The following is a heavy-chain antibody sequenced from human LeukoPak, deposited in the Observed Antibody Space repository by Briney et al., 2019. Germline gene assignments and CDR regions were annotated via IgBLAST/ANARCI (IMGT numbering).Heavy chain of an antibody. D-gene: IGHD1-20*01. CDR1: GGSISSYY. V-gene: IGHV4-4*07. Sequence: SETLSLTCTVSGGSISSYYWSWIRQPAGKGLEWIGRIYTSGSTNYNPSLKSRVTMSVDTSKNQFSLKLSSVTAADTAVYYCASVDAITGTTGIDYWGQGTLVTVSS. J-gene: IGHJ4*02. CDR2: IYTSGST. CDR3: ASVDAITGTTGIDY.